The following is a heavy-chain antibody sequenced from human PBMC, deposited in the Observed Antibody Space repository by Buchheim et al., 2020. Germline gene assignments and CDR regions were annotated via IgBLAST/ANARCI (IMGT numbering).Heavy chain of an antibody. D-gene: IGHD1-26*01. Sequence: EVQLVESGGGLVQPGRSLRLSCTASGFTFGDYAMSWVRQAPGKGLEWVGFIRSKAYGGTTEYAASVKGRFTIPRADSKSIAYLQMNSLKAEDTAVYYCTRAVGSRSRSAVDYWGQGTL. J-gene: IGHJ4*02. V-gene: IGHV3-49*04. CDR1: GFTFGDYA. CDR2: IRSKAYGGTT. CDR3: TRAVGSRSRSAVDY.